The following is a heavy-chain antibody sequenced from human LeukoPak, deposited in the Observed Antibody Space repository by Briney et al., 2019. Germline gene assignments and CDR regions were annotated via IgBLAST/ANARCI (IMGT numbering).Heavy chain of an antibody. CDR1: GFTFSSYG. J-gene: IGHJ3*02. V-gene: IGHV3-30*03. D-gene: IGHD3-3*01. Sequence: PGGSLRLSCAASGFTFSSYGMHWVRQAPGKGLEWVAVISYDGSNKYYADSVKGRFTISRDNSKNTLYLQMNSLRAEDTAVYYCARVECAMSSPEEVCAFDIWGQGTMVTVSS. CDR2: ISYDGSNK. CDR3: ARVECAMSSPEEVCAFDI.